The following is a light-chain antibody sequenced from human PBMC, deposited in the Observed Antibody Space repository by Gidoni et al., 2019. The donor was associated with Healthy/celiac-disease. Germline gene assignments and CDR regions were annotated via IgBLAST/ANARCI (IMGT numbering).Light chain of an antibody. CDR2: SNN. CDR1: SSNIGSKT. V-gene: IGLV1-44*01. J-gene: IGLJ2*01. Sequence: QSVLTQPPSASGTPGQRVTIPCSGSSSNIGSKTVNWYQQLPGTAPKLLIYSNNQRPSGGPDRCSGSKSGTSAALAISGLQSEDEADYDCAAWDDSLNGVVFGGGTKLTVL. CDR3: AAWDDSLNGVV.